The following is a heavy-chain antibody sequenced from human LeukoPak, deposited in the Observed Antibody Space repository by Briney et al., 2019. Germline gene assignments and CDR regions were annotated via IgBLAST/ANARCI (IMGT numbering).Heavy chain of an antibody. CDR2: IYTSGST. V-gene: IGHV4-4*07. CDR3: ARDGIGYCSSTSCYRYYYYHMDV. Sequence: PSETLSLTCTVSGGSISSYYWSWIRQPAGKGLEWIGRIYTSGSTNYNPSLKSRVTMSVDTSKNQFSLKLSSVTAADTAVYYCARDGIGYCSSTSCYRYYYYHMDVWGKGTTVTVSS. D-gene: IGHD2-2*02. CDR1: GGSISSYY. J-gene: IGHJ6*03.